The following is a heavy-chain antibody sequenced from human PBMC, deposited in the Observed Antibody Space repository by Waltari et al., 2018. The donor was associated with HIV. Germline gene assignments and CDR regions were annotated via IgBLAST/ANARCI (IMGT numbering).Heavy chain of an antibody. CDR1: GFTFDDYA. CDR3: AKDKRRYCSSTSCYYYFDY. CDR2: ISLNSGRI. Sequence: EVQLVESGGGLVQPGRSLRLSCAVSGFTFDDYAMHWVRQAPGKGLEWVSGISLNSGRIGYADSVKGRFTISRDNAKNSLYLQMNSLRAEDTALYYCAKDKRRYCSSTSCYYYFDYWGQGTLVTVSS. J-gene: IGHJ4*02. V-gene: IGHV3-9*01. D-gene: IGHD2-2*01.